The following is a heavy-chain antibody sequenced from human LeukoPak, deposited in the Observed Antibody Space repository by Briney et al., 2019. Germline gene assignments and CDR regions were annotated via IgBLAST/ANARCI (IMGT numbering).Heavy chain of an antibody. Sequence: GASVKVSCKASGYTFTSNYIYWVRQAPGQGLEWMGRINPSGGSTSYTQKFQGRVTMTRDTSTSTVYMELSSLRSEDTAVYYCARRQGSQNDYWGQGTLVTVSS. CDR3: ARRQGSQNDY. D-gene: IGHD3-10*01. CDR2: INPSGGST. V-gene: IGHV1-46*01. J-gene: IGHJ4*02. CDR1: GYTFTSNY.